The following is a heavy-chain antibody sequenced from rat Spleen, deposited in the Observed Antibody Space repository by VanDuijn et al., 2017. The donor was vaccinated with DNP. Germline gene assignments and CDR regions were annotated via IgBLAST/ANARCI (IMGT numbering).Heavy chain of an antibody. V-gene: IGHV3-1*01. D-gene: IGHD4-3*01. CDR1: GYSITNNY. Sequence: EVQLQESGSGLVKPSQSLSLTCSVTGYSITNNYWGWIRQFPGNKVEYIGHISYSGRTNYSPSLKSRISITRDTSKNQFFLQVNSITTEDTATYYCVRGKYNSDYFYYWGQGVMVTVSS. J-gene: IGHJ2*01. CDR3: VRGKYNSDYFYY. CDR2: ISYSGRT.